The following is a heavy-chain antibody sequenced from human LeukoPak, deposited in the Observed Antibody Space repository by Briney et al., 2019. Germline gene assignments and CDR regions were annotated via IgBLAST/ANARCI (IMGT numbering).Heavy chain of an antibody. CDR1: GFTFSSYA. CDR2: ISGSGVST. V-gene: IGHV3-23*01. Sequence: GGSLRLSCAASGFTFSSYAMSWVRQAPGKGLEWVSAISGSGVSTYYADSVKGRFTISRDNSKNTLYLQMNSLRVEDTAVYYCAELGYCSGGSCYEYYFDYWGQGTLVTVSS. J-gene: IGHJ4*02. CDR3: AELGYCSGGSCYEYYFDY. D-gene: IGHD2-15*01.